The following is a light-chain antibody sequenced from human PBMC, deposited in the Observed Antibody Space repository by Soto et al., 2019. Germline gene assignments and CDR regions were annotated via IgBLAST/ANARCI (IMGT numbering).Light chain of an antibody. CDR2: DAS. V-gene: IGKV1-33*01. CDR1: QDISKY. Sequence: DIQMTQSPSSLSASVGDRVTITCPASQDISKYLNWYQQKPGKAPKLLIYDASNLETGVPSRFSGSGSGTDFTFTISSLQPEDIATYYCQQYDNLLSFGQGTKVEIK. CDR3: QQYDNLLS. J-gene: IGKJ1*01.